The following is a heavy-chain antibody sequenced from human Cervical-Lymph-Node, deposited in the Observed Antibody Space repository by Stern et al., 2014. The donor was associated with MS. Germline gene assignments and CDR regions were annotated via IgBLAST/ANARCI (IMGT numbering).Heavy chain of an antibody. V-gene: IGHV4-4*01. Sequence: QVQLQESGPGLVKPSGTLSLTCAVSGDSISSNNWWSWVRQPPGKGLEWIGEIYHTGTTNDTPPLRSRVTISVDKSKTQFSLNLSSVTAADTAVYCCARGPTSRAAIRFLYWHLEYWGQGTLVTVSS. CDR1: GDSISSNNW. J-gene: IGHJ4*02. CDR2: IYHTGTT. CDR3: ARGPTSRAAIRFLYWHLEY. D-gene: IGHD3-3*01.